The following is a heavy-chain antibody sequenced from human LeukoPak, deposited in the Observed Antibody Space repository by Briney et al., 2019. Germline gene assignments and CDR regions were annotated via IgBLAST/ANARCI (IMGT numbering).Heavy chain of an antibody. V-gene: IGHV4-30-2*01. CDR3: ARDLCSSTSCPYGMDV. J-gene: IGHJ6*02. D-gene: IGHD2-2*01. Sequence: SETLSLTCAVSGGSISSGGYSWSWIRQPPGKGLEWIGYIYHSGSTYYNPSLKSRVTISVDRSKNQFSLKLSSVTAADTAVYYCARDLCSSTSCPYGMDVWGQGTTVTVSS. CDR2: IYHSGST. CDR1: GGSISSGGYS.